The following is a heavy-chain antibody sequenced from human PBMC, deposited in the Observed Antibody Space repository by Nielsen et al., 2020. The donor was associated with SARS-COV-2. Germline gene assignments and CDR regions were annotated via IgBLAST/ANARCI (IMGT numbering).Heavy chain of an antibody. Sequence: GGSLRLSCAASGFTFSSYSMNWVRQAPGKGLEWVSYISSSSTIYYADSVKGRFTISRDNAKNSLYLQMNSLRAEDTAVYYCARDHSSSSPYYYYYYMDVWGKGTTVTV. CDR3: ARDHSSSSPYYYYYYMDV. D-gene: IGHD6-6*01. CDR1: GFTFSSYS. J-gene: IGHJ6*03. V-gene: IGHV3-48*04. CDR2: ISSSSTI.